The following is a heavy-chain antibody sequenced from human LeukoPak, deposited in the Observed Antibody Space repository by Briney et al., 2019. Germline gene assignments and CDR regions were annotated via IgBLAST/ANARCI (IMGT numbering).Heavy chain of an antibody. J-gene: IGHJ4*02. V-gene: IGHV3-48*03. CDR3: ARDINTIFGVVRLGFDY. Sequence: GGSLRLSCATSGFTFSSYEMNWVRQAPGKGLEWGSYISSRGSTIYYADSVKGRFTISRDNAKNSLYLQMNSLRVEDAAVYYCARDINTIFGVVRLGFDYWGQGSLVTVSS. CDR1: GFTFSSYE. CDR2: ISSRGSTI. D-gene: IGHD3-3*01.